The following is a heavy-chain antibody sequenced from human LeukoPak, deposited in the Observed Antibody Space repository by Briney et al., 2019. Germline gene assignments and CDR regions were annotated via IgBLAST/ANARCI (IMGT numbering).Heavy chain of an antibody. CDR3: ARARWYYDN. D-gene: IGHD6-13*01. V-gene: IGHV3-7*01. J-gene: IGHJ4*02. Sequence: GGSLRLSCVASGFTFSSYWMAWVRQAPGKGLEWVANIKQDGIEKYYVDSVKGRFTISRDNAKNSLYLQMNSLRAEDTAVYYCARARWYYDNWGQGTLVTVSS. CDR1: GFTFSSYW. CDR2: IKQDGIEK.